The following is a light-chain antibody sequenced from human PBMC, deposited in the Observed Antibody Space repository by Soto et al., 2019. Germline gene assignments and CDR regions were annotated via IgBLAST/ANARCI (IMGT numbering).Light chain of an antibody. CDR2: KAS. CDR1: QSISSW. Sequence: DIQMTQSPSTLSASVGDRVTITCRASQSISSWLAWYQQKPGKAPKLLIYKASNLESWVPSRFSGSGSGTAFPLTISSLQPDDFATYYCQQYSTYSWTFGQGTQVEIK. V-gene: IGKV1-5*03. J-gene: IGKJ1*01. CDR3: QQYSTYSWT.